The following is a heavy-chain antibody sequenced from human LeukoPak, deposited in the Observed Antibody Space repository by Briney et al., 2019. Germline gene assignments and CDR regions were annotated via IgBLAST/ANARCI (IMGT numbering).Heavy chain of an antibody. CDR3: ARYFRSGYYRTPINWFDP. D-gene: IGHD3-22*01. CDR2: IYAGDSDT. Sequence: GESLKISCKGSGYSFTSYWIGWVRQMPGKGLEWMGIIYAGDSDTRYSPSFQGQVTISADKSISTAYLQWSSLKASDTAMYYCARYFRSGYYRTPINWFDPWGQGTLVTVSS. V-gene: IGHV5-51*01. CDR1: GYSFTSYW. J-gene: IGHJ5*02.